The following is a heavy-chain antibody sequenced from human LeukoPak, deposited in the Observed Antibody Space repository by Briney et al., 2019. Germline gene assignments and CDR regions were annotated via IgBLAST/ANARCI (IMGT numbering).Heavy chain of an antibody. V-gene: IGHV4-4*07. CDR2: IYSSGSA. D-gene: IGHD4-17*01. CDR1: GGSISRYY. Sequence: SETLSLTCTVSGGSISRYYWSWVRQPAGKGLEWIGRIYSSGSANYNASLKSRVTMSIDTSNNQFSLKLTSVSAADTAVYYCAREYGDLDYWGQGTLVTVSS. CDR3: AREYGDLDY. J-gene: IGHJ4*02.